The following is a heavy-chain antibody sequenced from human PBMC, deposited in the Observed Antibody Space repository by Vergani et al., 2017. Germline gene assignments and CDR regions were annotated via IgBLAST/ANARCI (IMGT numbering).Heavy chain of an antibody. V-gene: IGHV3-13*01. Sequence: EVQLVESGGGLVQPGGSLRLSCAASGFTFSTYDMHWVRQATGKGLEWVSAIGTAGDTYYPGSVKGRFTISRDNAKNTLYLQMNSLRAEDTAVYYCAREVTMVRGVIDYWGQGTLVTVSS. CDR2: IGTAGDT. CDR3: AREVTMVRGVIDY. CDR1: GFTFSTYD. J-gene: IGHJ4*02. D-gene: IGHD3-10*01.